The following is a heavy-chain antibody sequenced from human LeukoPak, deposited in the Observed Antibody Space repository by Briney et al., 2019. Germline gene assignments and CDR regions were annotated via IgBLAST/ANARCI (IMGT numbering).Heavy chain of an antibody. CDR1: GFTFSSFA. V-gene: IGHV3-64*01. Sequence: GGSLRLSCAASGFTFSSFALHWVRQAPGKGLEYVSSISTNGGSTYYANSVKGRFTISRDNSKNTLYLQMGSLRAEDMAVYYCARDYYSYSRGSWAFDIWGQGTMVTVSS. CDR2: ISTNGGST. CDR3: ARDYYSYSRGSWAFDI. D-gene: IGHD3-22*01. J-gene: IGHJ3*02.